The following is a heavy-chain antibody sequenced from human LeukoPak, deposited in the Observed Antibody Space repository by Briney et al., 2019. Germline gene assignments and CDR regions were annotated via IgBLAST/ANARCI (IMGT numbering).Heavy chain of an antibody. CDR3: AREGDIVVVVAATRVDYYFDY. V-gene: IGHV3-30*04. Sequence: GGSLRLSCAASGFTFSSYAMHWVRQAPGKGLEWVAVISYDGSNKYYADSVKGQFTISRDNSKNTLYLQMNSLRAEDTAVYYCAREGDIVVVVAATRVDYYFDYWGQGTLVTVSS. D-gene: IGHD2-15*01. CDR1: GFTFSSYA. CDR2: ISYDGSNK. J-gene: IGHJ4*02.